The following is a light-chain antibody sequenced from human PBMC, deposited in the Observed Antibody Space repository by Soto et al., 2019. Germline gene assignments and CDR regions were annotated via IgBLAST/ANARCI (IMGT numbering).Light chain of an antibody. CDR2: SSS. Sequence: IVLTQSPGTLSLSPGERATLSCRASQTISGTYLAWYQQKPGQAPRLLIYSSSSRAAGVSDRFSGSGSGTDFSLTISRLEPEDFAMYYCTPYGRSPTCTFGQGTKVEIX. V-gene: IGKV3-20*01. J-gene: IGKJ1*01. CDR1: QTISGTY. CDR3: TPYGRSPTCT.